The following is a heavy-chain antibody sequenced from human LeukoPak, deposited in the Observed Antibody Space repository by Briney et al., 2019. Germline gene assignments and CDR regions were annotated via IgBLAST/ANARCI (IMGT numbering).Heavy chain of an antibody. CDR3: ARDLVGATAS. CDR2: IRSKAHSGTT. Sequence: GGSLRLSCTAFGFTFGDYDMSWVRQAPGKGLEWVGFIRSKAHSGTTGYAASVKGRFTISRDNAKNSLYLQMNSLRDEDTAVYYCARDLVGATASWGQGTLVTVSS. V-gene: IGHV3-49*04. D-gene: IGHD1-26*01. CDR1: GFTFGDYD. J-gene: IGHJ5*02.